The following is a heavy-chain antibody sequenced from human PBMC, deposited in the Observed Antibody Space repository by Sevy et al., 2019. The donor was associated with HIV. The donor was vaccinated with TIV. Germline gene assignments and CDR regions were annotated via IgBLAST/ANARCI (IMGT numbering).Heavy chain of an antibody. J-gene: IGHJ4*02. D-gene: IGHD3-10*01. V-gene: IGHV3-53*01. CDR1: GFTVSSNY. Sequence: GGSLRLSCAASGFTVSSNYMSWVRQAPGKGLEWVSVIYSGGRTYYADSVKGRFTISRDNSKNTVYLQMNSLRVEDTAVYYCAGDGVDYYGSGSYYVLRYWGQGTLVTVSS. CDR3: AGDGVDYYGSGSYYVLRY. CDR2: IYSGGRT.